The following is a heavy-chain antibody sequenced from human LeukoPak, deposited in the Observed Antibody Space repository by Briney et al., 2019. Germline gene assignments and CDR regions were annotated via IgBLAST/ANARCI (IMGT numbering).Heavy chain of an antibody. J-gene: IGHJ4*02. Sequence: SETLSLTRTVSGGSISSYYWSWIRQPPGKGLEWIGYIYYSGSTNYNPSLKSRVTISVDTSKNQFSLKLSSVIAADTAVYYCARGAGYSSSFFDYWGQGTLVTVSS. V-gene: IGHV4-59*01. D-gene: IGHD6-13*01. CDR3: ARGAGYSSSFFDY. CDR2: IYYSGST. CDR1: GGSISSYY.